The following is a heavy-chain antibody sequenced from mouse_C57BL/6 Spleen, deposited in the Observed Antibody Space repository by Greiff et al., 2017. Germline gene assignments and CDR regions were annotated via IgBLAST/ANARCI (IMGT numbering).Heavy chain of an antibody. J-gene: IGHJ1*03. CDR1: GYSFTDYN. V-gene: IGHV1-39*01. CDR2: INPNYGTT. CDR3: ARGGYWEWYFDV. Sequence: EVQLQQSGPELVKPGASVKISCKASGYSFTDYNMNWVKQSNGKSLEWIGVINPNYGTTSYNQKFKGKATLTVDQSSSTAYMQLNRLTSEDSAVXFCARGGYWEWYFDVWGTGTTVTVSS. D-gene: IGHD4-1*01.